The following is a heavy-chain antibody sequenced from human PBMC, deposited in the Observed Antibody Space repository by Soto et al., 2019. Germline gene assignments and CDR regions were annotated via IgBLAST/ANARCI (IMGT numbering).Heavy chain of an antibody. D-gene: IGHD3-22*01. CDR3: SRQIYDSDTGPNFQYYFDS. J-gene: IGHJ4*02. CDR1: GYSFAGYW. CDR2: IDPSDSQT. Sequence: GESLKISCKGSGYSFAGYWITWVRQKPGKGLEWMGRIDPSDSQTYYSPSFRGHVTIAVTKSITTVFLQWSSLRASDTAMYYCSRQIYDSDTGPNFQYYFDSWGQGTPVTVSS. V-gene: IGHV5-10-1*01.